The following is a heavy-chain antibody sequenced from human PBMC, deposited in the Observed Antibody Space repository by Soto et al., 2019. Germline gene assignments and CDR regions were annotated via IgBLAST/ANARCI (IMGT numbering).Heavy chain of an antibody. D-gene: IGHD3-10*01. J-gene: IGHJ6*02. CDR1: GHTSNY. V-gene: IGHV1-46*01. Sequence: ASVKVSCKASGHTSNYMHWVRQAPGQGLEWVGIIDPSGSNTQYAEKFQGGVSVTRDTSTSTVYLELYSLRSEDSAVYYCARARTELWFGNYYYYGMDVWGQGTTVTVSS. CDR2: IDPSGSNT. CDR3: ARARTELWFGNYYYYGMDV.